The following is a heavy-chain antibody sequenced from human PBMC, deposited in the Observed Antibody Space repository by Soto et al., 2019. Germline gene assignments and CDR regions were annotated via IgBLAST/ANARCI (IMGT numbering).Heavy chain of an antibody. V-gene: IGHV3-30-3*01. Sequence: GGSLRLSCVASGFTFSSYAMHWVRQTPGKGLEWVAVISYDGSNKYYADSVKGRFTISRDNSKNTLYLQMNSLRAEDTAVYYCARGENDILTGYLEGDYYYGMDVWGQGTTVTVSS. D-gene: IGHD3-9*01. CDR2: ISYDGSNK. CDR3: ARGENDILTGYLEGDYYYGMDV. CDR1: GFTFSSYA. J-gene: IGHJ6*02.